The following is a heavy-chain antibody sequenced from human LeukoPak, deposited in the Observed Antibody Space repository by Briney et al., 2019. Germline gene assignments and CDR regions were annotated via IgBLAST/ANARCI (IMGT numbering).Heavy chain of an antibody. J-gene: IGHJ5*02. Sequence: PSETLSLTCTVSGGSINNYFLSWIRQPAGKGLEWIGRIYSGVTTYNPSLKSRVTMSADTSRNHVSLTLSSVTAADTAVYFCARDSGTTGEVKFDPWGQGTLVTVSS. CDR2: IYSGVT. D-gene: IGHD3-10*01. CDR1: GGSINNYF. V-gene: IGHV4-4*07. CDR3: ARDSGTTGEVKFDP.